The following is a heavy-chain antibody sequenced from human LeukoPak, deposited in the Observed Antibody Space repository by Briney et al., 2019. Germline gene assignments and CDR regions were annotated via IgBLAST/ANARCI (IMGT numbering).Heavy chain of an antibody. D-gene: IGHD5/OR15-5a*01. Sequence: GAALKISCKGSGSSFTSYWIGWGRPMPGKGLEWMGIIYPGDSDTRYSPSFQGQVTISADKSISTAYLQWSSLKASDTAMYYCARHSTWNWFDPWGQGTLVTVSS. CDR3: ARHSTWNWFDP. V-gene: IGHV5-51*01. J-gene: IGHJ5*02. CDR1: GSSFTSYW. CDR2: IYPGDSDT.